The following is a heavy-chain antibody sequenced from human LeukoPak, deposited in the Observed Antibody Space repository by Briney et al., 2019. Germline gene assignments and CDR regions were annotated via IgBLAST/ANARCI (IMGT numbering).Heavy chain of an antibody. D-gene: IGHD4-17*01. V-gene: IGHV4-28*01. Sequence: ADTLSLTCAVSGYSISSSNWWGWIRQPPGKGLGWIGYIYYSGSTYYNPSLKSRVTMSVDTSKNQFSLKLSSVTAVDTAVYYCARSSDYGDWEADYWGQGTLVTVSS. CDR2: IYYSGST. CDR3: ARSSDYGDWEADY. CDR1: GYSISSSNW. J-gene: IGHJ4*02.